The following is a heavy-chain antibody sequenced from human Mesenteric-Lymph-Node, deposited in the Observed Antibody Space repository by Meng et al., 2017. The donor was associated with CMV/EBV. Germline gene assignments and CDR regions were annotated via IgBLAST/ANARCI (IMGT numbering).Heavy chain of an antibody. CDR3: ARSGPSTTVGHASDL. D-gene: IGHD1-26*01. V-gene: IGHV6-1*01. CDR1: GDSVSSNSVA. J-gene: IGHJ3*01. CDR2: TYFRSKWYN. Sequence: SQTLSLTCAISGDSVSSNSVAWNWIRQSPSRGLEWLGRTYFRSKWYNDYAVSVKSRMTINPDTSKNQFSLQLNSVTPEDTAVYYCARSGPSTTVGHASDLWGQGTLVTVSS.